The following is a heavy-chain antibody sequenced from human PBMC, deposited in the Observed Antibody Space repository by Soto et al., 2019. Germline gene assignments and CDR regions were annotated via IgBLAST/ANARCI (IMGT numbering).Heavy chain of an antibody. Sequence: HPGGSLRLSCAASGFTFSSYGVRWVRQAPGKGLEWVASVSYDGSNKHYADSVKGRFTISRDNSRNTLDLQMNSLRAEDTAVYYCAKDTYYYDRSGYYTYDHWGQGT. CDR1: GFTFSSYG. CDR3: AKDTYYYDRSGYYTYDH. J-gene: IGHJ4*02. D-gene: IGHD3-22*01. V-gene: IGHV3-30*18. CDR2: VSYDGSNK.